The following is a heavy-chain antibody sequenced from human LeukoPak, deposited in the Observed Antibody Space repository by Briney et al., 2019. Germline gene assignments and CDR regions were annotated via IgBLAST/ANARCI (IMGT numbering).Heavy chain of an antibody. J-gene: IGHJ4*02. V-gene: IGHV3-48*01. D-gene: IGHD3-22*01. CDR1: GFTFSSYS. Sequence: PGGSLRLSCAASGFTFSSYSMNWVRQAPGKGLEWVSYISSSSSTIYYADSVKGRFTISRDNAKNSLYLQMNSLRAEDTAVCYCARLKGRDSSGPEVYWGQGTLVTVSS. CDR3: ARLKGRDSSGPEVY. CDR2: ISSSSSTI.